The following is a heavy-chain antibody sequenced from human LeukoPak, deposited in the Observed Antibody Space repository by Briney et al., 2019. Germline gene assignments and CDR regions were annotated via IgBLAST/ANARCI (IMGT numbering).Heavy chain of an antibody. CDR1: GFTFSSYS. CDR3: ARAAGGYDYVWGSYPFDY. CDR2: ISSSSSTI. V-gene: IGHV3-48*04. Sequence: PGGSLRLSCAASGFTFSSYSMNWVRQAPGKGLEWVSYISSSSSTIYYADSVKGRFTISRDNAKNSLYLQMNSLRAEDTAVYYCARAAGGYDYVWGSYPFDYWGQGTLVTVSS. J-gene: IGHJ4*02. D-gene: IGHD3-16*02.